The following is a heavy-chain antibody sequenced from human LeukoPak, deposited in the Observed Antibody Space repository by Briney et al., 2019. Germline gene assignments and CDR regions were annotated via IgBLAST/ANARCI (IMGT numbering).Heavy chain of an antibody. Sequence: PSETLSLTCTVSGGSVSNENYYWSWLRQPPGKALEWIGYIYYTGSTNYNPSLEGRVAISVDTSKNQFSVKLSSVTAADTAVYYCARSQNYYGSGDYWSQGTLVTVSS. J-gene: IGHJ4*02. CDR3: ARSQNYYGSGDY. CDR1: GGSVSNENYY. CDR2: IYYTGST. D-gene: IGHD3-10*01. V-gene: IGHV4-61*01.